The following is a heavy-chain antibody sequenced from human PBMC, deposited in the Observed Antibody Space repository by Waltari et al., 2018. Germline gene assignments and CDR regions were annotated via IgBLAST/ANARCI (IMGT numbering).Heavy chain of an antibody. D-gene: IGHD3-16*01. Sequence: EVQLVESGGGLVQPGGSLRLSCAASGFTFSTYWMTWVRQAPGKGLEWVAKINQDGSVKNYVDSVKGRFTIARDNTKSSLYLHMNSLRAEDTAVYYCVTSLTRGAYWGQGTLATVSS. CDR2: INQDGSVK. CDR1: GFTFSTYW. J-gene: IGHJ4*02. V-gene: IGHV3-7*01. CDR3: VTSLTRGAY.